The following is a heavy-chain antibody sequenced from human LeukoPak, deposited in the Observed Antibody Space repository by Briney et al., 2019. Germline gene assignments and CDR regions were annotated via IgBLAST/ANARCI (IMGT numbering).Heavy chain of an antibody. CDR1: GFTFSSYG. Sequence: GRSLRLSCAASGFTFSSYGMHWVRQAPGKGLEWVAVISYDGSNKYYADSVKGRFTISRDNSKNTLYLQMNSLRAEDTAVYYCASGGYCSSTSCSPVRDDAFDIWGQGTMVTVSS. J-gene: IGHJ3*02. D-gene: IGHD2-2*01. CDR2: ISYDGSNK. CDR3: ASGGYCSSTSCSPVRDDAFDI. V-gene: IGHV3-30*03.